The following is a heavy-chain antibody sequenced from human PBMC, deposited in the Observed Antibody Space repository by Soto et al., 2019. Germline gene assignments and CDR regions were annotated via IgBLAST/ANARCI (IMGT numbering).Heavy chain of an antibody. D-gene: IGHD3-16*01. CDR3: ARAGDWGSDAFDI. CDR1: GFTFSSYS. V-gene: IGHV3-21*01. Sequence: GESLKISCAASGFTFSSYSMNWVRQAPGKGLEWVSSISSSSSYIYYADSVKGRFTISRDNAKNSLYLQMNSLRAEDTAVYYCARAGDWGSDAFDIWGQGTMVTVSS. J-gene: IGHJ3*02. CDR2: ISSSSSYI.